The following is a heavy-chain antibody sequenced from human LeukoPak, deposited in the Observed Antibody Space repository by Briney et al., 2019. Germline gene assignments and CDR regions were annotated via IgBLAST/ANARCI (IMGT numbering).Heavy chain of an antibody. CDR2: IHASGPT. Sequence: SETLSLTSTVSGGSISTYYWSWIRRPPGKGLGRIAYIHASGPTNYNPSLKSRITISVDTSKTQFSLKLSSVTAADTAVYYWARHDAGIAARPFDNWGQGTLVTVSS. J-gene: IGHJ4*02. CDR1: GGSISTYY. D-gene: IGHD6-6*01. CDR3: ARHDAGIAARPFDN. V-gene: IGHV4-4*09.